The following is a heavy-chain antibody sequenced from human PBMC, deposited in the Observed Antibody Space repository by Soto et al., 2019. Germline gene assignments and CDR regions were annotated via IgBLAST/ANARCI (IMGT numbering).Heavy chain of an antibody. V-gene: IGHV1-46*01. Sequence: QVQLVQSGPEMKKPGASVKVTCKASGYSFTDYYMHWVRQAPGQGLEWMGLINPSSGSTTYAQKFQDRVAMTRDTSTSTVYRELSSLRSEDTAVYYCARGYNWNYAGGDYWGQGTMVTVSS. CDR1: GYSFTDYY. J-gene: IGHJ4*02. CDR2: INPSSGST. CDR3: ARGYNWNYAGGDY. D-gene: IGHD1-7*01.